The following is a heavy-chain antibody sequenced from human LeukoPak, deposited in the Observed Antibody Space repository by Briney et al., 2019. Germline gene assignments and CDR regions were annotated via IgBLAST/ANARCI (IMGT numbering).Heavy chain of an antibody. CDR2: IRSKAYGGTT. Sequence: PGGSLRLSCTASGFTFGDYAMSWVRQAPGKGLEWVGFIRSKAYGGTTEYAASVKGRFTISRDDSKSIAYLQMNSLKTEDTAVYYCTRVIITFAGSIYSYYYDSSGSAFDIWGQGTMVTVSS. J-gene: IGHJ3*02. V-gene: IGHV3-49*04. D-gene: IGHD3-22*01. CDR1: GFTFGDYA. CDR3: TRVIITFAGSIYSYYYDSSGSAFDI.